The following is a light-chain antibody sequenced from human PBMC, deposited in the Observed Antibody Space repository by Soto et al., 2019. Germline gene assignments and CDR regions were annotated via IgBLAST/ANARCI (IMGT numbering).Light chain of an antibody. CDR3: SSYTSSSTLV. V-gene: IGLV2-14*01. CDR1: SSDVGGYNY. Sequence: QSVLTQPASVSGSPGQSITISCTGTSSDVGGYNYVSWYQQHPGKAPKLIIYEVSHRPSGVSNRFSGSKSGNTASLTISGLQAEDEADYYCSSYTSSSTLVFGGGTKLTVL. CDR2: EVS. J-gene: IGLJ2*01.